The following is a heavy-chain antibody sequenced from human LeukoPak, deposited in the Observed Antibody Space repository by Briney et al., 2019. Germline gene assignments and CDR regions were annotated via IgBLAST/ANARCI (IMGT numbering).Heavy chain of an antibody. D-gene: IGHD2-2*02. CDR3: AREVVVPAAIEADAFDI. Sequence: GGSLRLSCAASGFTFSSYAMHWVRQAPGKGLEWVAVISYDGSNKYYADSVKGRFTISRDNSKNTLYLQMNSLRAEDTAVYYCAREVVVPAAIEADAFDIWGQGTMVTVSS. V-gene: IGHV3-30-3*01. CDR1: GFTFSSYA. CDR2: ISYDGSNK. J-gene: IGHJ3*02.